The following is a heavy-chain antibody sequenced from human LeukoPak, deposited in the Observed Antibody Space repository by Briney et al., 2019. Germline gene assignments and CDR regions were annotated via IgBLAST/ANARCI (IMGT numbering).Heavy chain of an antibody. J-gene: IGHJ6*03. V-gene: IGHV3-48*01. Sequence: PGGPLRLSCAASGFSFSSYSMNWVRQAPGKGLEWVSYISSSSSTIYYADSVKGRFTISRDNAKNSLYLQMNSLRAEDTAVYYCARGMGAADYYYYMDVWGKGTTVTVSS. CDR3: ARGMGAADYYYYMDV. CDR1: GFSFSSYS. D-gene: IGHD3-16*01. CDR2: ISSSSSTI.